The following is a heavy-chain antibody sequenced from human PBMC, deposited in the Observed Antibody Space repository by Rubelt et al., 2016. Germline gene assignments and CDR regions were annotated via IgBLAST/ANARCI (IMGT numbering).Heavy chain of an antibody. J-gene: IGHJ4*02. CDR2: ISSSSSYI. V-gene: IGHV3-21*01. CDR3: ARNWGRLFYFDY. Sequence: VRQAPGKGLEWVSSISSSSSYIYYADSVKGRFTISRDNAKNSLYLQMNSLRAKDTAVYYCARNWGRLFYFDYWGQGTLVTVSS. D-gene: IGHD7-27*01.